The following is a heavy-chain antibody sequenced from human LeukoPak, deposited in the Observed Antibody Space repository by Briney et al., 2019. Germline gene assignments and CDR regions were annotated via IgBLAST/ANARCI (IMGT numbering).Heavy chain of an antibody. J-gene: IGHJ4*02. V-gene: IGHV3-11*04. D-gene: IGHD3-22*01. CDR3: ARDPRYYSDLYYFDY. CDR2: ISSSGSTI. CDR1: GFTFSDYY. Sequence: GGSLRLSCAASGFTFSDYYMSWIRQAPGKGLEWVSYISSSGSTIYYADSVKGRFTISRDNAKNSLFLQMNNVRAEDSAVYFCARDPRYYSDLYYFDYWGQGTLVTVSS.